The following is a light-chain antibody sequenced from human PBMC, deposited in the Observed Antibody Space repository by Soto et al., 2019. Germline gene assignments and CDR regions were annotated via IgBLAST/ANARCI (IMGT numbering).Light chain of an antibody. CDR2: GAS. J-gene: IGKJ1*01. CDR1: QSVSSN. Sequence: EIVVTQSPATLSVSPGERATLSCRASQSVSSNLAWYQQKPGQAPRLLIYGASTRATGMPARFSGSRAGKEVILTISSLQSEDFAGYYCQQYNKWPPWTFGQGTKVEIK. V-gene: IGKV3-15*01. CDR3: QQYNKWPPWT.